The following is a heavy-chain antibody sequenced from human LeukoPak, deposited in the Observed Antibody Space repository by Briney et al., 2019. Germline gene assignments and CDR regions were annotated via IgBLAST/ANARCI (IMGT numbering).Heavy chain of an antibody. CDR1: GFTFTAYS. V-gene: IGHV1-2*02. CDR3: ARGPHWDPHFDY. D-gene: IGHD7-27*01. CDR2: INPNRDGT. Sequence: GASVKVSCKASGFTFTAYSMHWVRQAPGQGLGRMGWINPNRDGTNYAQKSQGRVTMTRDTSISTAYMELSRLRSDDTAVYYCARGPHWDPHFDYWGQGTLVTVSS. J-gene: IGHJ4*02.